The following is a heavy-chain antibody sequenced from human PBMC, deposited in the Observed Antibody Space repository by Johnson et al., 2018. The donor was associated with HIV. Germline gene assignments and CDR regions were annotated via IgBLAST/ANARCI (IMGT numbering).Heavy chain of an antibody. CDR1: GFTFSSYA. D-gene: IGHD1-7*01. CDR3: ARDRDRLNWNYGALDI. CDR2: ISYDGSNK. V-gene: IGHV3-30-3*01. J-gene: IGHJ3*02. Sequence: HVQLVESGGGVVQPGRSLRLSCAASGFTFSSYAMHWVRQAPGKGLEWVAVISYDGSNKYYADSVKGRFTISRDNSKNTLFLQMNSLRAEDTAVYYCARDRDRLNWNYGALDIWGQGTMVTVSS.